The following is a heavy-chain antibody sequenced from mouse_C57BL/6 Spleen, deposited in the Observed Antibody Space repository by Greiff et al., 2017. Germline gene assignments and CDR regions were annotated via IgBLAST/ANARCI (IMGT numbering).Heavy chain of an antibody. CDR1: GYTFTSYW. CDR3: AIIRDGNYDWFAY. V-gene: IGHV1-74*01. Sequence: QVQLQQPGAELVKPAASVKVSCKASGYTFTSYWMHWVKQRPGQGLEWIGRIHPSDSDTNYNQKFKGKATLTVDKSSSTAYMQLSSLTSEDSAVYYCAIIRDGNYDWFAYWGQGTLVTVSA. J-gene: IGHJ3*01. CDR2: IHPSDSDT. D-gene: IGHD2-1*01.